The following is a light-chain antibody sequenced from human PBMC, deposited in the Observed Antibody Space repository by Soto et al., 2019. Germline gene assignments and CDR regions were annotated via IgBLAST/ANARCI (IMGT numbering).Light chain of an antibody. CDR2: GAT. V-gene: IGKV1-27*01. CDR1: QDIENY. J-gene: IGKJ3*01. CDR3: QNCKSAVFT. Sequence: DIQLTQSPSSLSASVGDRVTITCRASQDIENYVAWYQQRPGKVPKLLIYGATTLQPGVPSRFSGSGSGTDFTLTISSLQPEDVATYYCQNCKSAVFTFGPGTKVDTK.